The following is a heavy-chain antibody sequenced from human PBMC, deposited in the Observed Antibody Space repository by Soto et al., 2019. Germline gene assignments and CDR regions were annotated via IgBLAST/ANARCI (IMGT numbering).Heavy chain of an antibody. CDR3: ARSPPSGSYFSYFDY. V-gene: IGHV4-59*01. D-gene: IGHD1-26*01. CDR2: IYYSGST. CDR1: GGSISSYY. J-gene: IGHJ4*02. Sequence: SETLSLTCTVSGGSISSYYWSWIRQPPGKGLEWIGYIYYSGSTNYNPSLKSRVTISVDTSKTQFSLKLRSATAADTAVYYCARSPPSGSYFSYFDYWGQGTLVTVSS.